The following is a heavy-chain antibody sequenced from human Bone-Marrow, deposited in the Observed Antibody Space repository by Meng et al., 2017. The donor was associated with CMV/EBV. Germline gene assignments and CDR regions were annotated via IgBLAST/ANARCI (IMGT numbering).Heavy chain of an antibody. V-gene: IGHV4-30-4*08. D-gene: IGHD4/OR15-4a*01. CDR1: GGSINSVNHY. J-gene: IGHJ3*01. Sequence: SETLSLTCTVSGGSINSVNHYWSWIRQPPGKGLEWIGFIYYSGITYYNPSLKSRVIISVDTSKNQFSLKLSSVTAADTALYYCARDQRKTISFDVWGQGTMVTVSS. CDR2: IYYSGIT. CDR3: ARDQRKTISFDV.